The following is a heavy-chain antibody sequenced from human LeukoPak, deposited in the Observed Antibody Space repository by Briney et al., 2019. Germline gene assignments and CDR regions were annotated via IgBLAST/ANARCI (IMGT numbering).Heavy chain of an antibody. CDR1: GFTFSDHY. CDR3: ARDLYSYGYYYFDY. Sequence: GGSLRLSCAVSGFTFSDHYMDWVRQAPGKGLEWVGRIRNRAKSYTTDYAASVKGRFTISRDDSKSTLYLQMNSLETEDTAVYYCARDLYSYGYYYFDYWGQGTLVTVSS. D-gene: IGHD5-18*01. CDR2: IRNRAKSYTT. J-gene: IGHJ4*02. V-gene: IGHV3-72*01.